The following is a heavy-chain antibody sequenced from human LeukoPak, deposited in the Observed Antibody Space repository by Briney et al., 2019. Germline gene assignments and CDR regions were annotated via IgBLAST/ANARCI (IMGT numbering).Heavy chain of an antibody. D-gene: IGHD6-6*01. Sequence: GGSLRLSCAASGFTFSSYGMHWVRQAPGKGLEWVAFIQYDGSNKYYADSVKGRFTISRDNSKNTLYLQMNSLRAEDTAVYYCAKAIAARLRAFDYWGQGTLVTVSS. CDR1: GFTFSSYG. J-gene: IGHJ4*02. V-gene: IGHV3-30*02. CDR3: AKAIAARLRAFDY. CDR2: IQYDGSNK.